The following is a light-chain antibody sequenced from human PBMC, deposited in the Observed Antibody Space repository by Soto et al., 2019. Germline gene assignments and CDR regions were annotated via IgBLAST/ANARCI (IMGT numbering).Light chain of an antibody. CDR3: SSYAGSINFYV. V-gene: IGLV2-8*01. CDR1: SSDVGGYNY. CDR2: DVS. Sequence: QSALTQPPSASGSPGQSVTISCTGTSSDVGGYNYVSWYQQFPGKAPKLMIYDVSERPSGVPDRFSGSKSGNTASLTVSGLQAEDEADYCCSSYAGSINFYVFGTGTKVTVL. J-gene: IGLJ1*01.